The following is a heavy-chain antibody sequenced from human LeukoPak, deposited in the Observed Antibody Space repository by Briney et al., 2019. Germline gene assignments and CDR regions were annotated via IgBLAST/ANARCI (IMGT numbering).Heavy chain of an antibody. Sequence: GGSLRLACAASGLAFSTYIMNWVRQAPGKGLEWVSYISSSSSTIYYADSVKGRFTISRDNAKNSPYLQMNSLRDEDTAVYYCARLIAVAVGVDYWGQGTLVTVSS. CDR3: ARLIAVAVGVDY. CDR2: ISSSSSTI. D-gene: IGHD6-19*01. V-gene: IGHV3-48*02. J-gene: IGHJ4*02. CDR1: GLAFSTYI.